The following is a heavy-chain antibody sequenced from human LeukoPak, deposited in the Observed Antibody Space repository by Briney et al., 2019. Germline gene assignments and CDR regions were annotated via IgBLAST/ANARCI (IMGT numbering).Heavy chain of an antibody. CDR2: ASGTVGST. CDR1: GFTFNTYA. D-gene: IGHD2-2*03. J-gene: IGHJ5*02. Sequence: GGSLRLSCAASGFTFNTYAMTWVRQAPGKGLEWVSSASGTVGSTYYADSVKGRFTISRDNSMNTVYLQLNSLRVEDTAVYYCVRDSGYCTTTSCYDAGGWFDPWGQGTLVTVSS. CDR3: VRDSGYCTTTSCYDAGGWFDP. V-gene: IGHV3-23*01.